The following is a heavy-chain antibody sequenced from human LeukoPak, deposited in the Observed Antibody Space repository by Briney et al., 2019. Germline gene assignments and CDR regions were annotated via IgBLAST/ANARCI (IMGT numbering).Heavy chain of an antibody. CDR2: ISDNSVYI. CDR1: GFTFSSYS. J-gene: IGHJ1*01. V-gene: IGHV3-21*01. Sequence: GSLRLSCAASGFTFSSYSMNWVRQAPGKGLEWVSSISDNSVYIYSADSVKGRFATSRDNAQNSLYLQMNSLRAEDTAVYYCTTPAAGPRAEYSLHWGQGTLVTVSS. D-gene: IGHD2-2*01. CDR3: TTPAAGPRAEYSLH.